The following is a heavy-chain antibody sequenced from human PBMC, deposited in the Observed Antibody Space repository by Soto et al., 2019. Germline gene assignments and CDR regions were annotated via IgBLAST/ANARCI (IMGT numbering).Heavy chain of an antibody. Sequence: QVQLQESGPGLVKPSQTLSLTCTVSGGSISSGGYYWSWIRQHPGKGLEWIGYIYYSGSTYYNPSLKSRVTISVDTSKNPFSLKLSSVTAADTAVYYCAREPPPRGRQSKGLFDIWGQGTMVTVSS. J-gene: IGHJ3*02. CDR2: IYYSGST. CDR1: GGSISSGGYY. CDR3: AREPPPRGRQSKGLFDI. D-gene: IGHD4-4*01. V-gene: IGHV4-31*03.